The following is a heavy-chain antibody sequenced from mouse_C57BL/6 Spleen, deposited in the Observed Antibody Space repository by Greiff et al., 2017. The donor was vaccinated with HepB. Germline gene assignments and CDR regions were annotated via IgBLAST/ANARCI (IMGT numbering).Heavy chain of an antibody. Sequence: VQLQESGPELVRPGVSVKISCKGSGYTFTDYAMHWVKQSHAKSLEWIGVISTYYGDASYNQKFKDKATMTVDKSSSTAYMERARLTSEDSAVYYCSSRDYYGSSYYFDYWGQGTTLTVSS. V-gene: IGHV1-67*01. CDR2: ISTYYGDA. J-gene: IGHJ2*01. D-gene: IGHD1-1*01. CDR3: SSRDYYGSSYYFDY. CDR1: GYTFTDYA.